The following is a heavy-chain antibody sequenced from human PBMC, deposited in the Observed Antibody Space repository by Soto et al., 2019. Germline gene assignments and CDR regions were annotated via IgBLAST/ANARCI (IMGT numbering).Heavy chain of an antibody. CDR2: IRGRGGST. CDR3: AKDLEAVRYFDWSLPPPPFDY. J-gene: IGHJ4*02. V-gene: IGHV3-23*01. D-gene: IGHD3-9*01. CDR1: GFTFSSHA. Sequence: EVQLLESGGGLVQPGGSLRLSCAASGFTFSSHAMNWVRQAPGKGLEWVSGIRGRGGSTYYADSVKGRFTISRDNSKNTLYLQMNSLRAEDTAVYYCAKDLEAVRYFDWSLPPPPFDYWGQGTLVTVSS.